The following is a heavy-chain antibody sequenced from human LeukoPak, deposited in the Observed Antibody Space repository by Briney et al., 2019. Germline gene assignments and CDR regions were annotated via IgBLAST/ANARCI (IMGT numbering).Heavy chain of an antibody. Sequence: SETLSLTCTVSGGSISTYYWSWIRQPPGKGLEWIGYIYYTGSTNYSPSLQSRVTISVDTSKNQFSLKLCSVTAADTAVYFCARESRDAYGPYFDYWGQGTLVTVSS. CDR3: ARESRDAYGPYFDY. CDR2: IYYTGST. J-gene: IGHJ4*02. CDR1: GGSISTYY. V-gene: IGHV4-59*01. D-gene: IGHD5-24*01.